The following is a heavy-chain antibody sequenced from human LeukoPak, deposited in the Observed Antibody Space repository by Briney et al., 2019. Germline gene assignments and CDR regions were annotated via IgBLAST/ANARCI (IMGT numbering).Heavy chain of an antibody. V-gene: IGHV4-59*12. J-gene: IGHJ4*02. D-gene: IGHD3-22*01. Sequence: PSETLSLTCTVSGGSISSDYWSWIRQPPGKGLEWIGSIYYSGSTYYNPSLKSRVTISVDTSKNQFSLKLSSVTAADTAVYYCARSYSSGYYPHYFDYWGQGTLVTVSS. CDR3: ARSYSSGYYPHYFDY. CDR2: IYYSGST. CDR1: GGSISSDY.